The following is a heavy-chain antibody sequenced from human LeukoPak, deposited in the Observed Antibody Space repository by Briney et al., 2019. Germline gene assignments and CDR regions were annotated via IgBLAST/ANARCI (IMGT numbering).Heavy chain of an antibody. J-gene: IGHJ4*02. Sequence: ASVKVSCKASGYTFTGYYMHWVRQAPGQGLEWMGWINPNSGGTNYAHKFQGRVTMTRDTSISTAYMELSRLRSDDTAVYYCARVPGDDYYFDYWGQGTLVTVSS. CDR1: GYTFTGYY. CDR2: INPNSGGT. CDR3: ARVPGDDYYFDY. V-gene: IGHV1-2*07. D-gene: IGHD7-27*01.